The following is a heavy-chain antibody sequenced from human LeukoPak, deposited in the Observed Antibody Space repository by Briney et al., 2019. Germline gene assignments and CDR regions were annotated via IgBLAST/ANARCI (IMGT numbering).Heavy chain of an antibody. Sequence: ASVKVSCKASRGIFSSYAISWVGQAPGQGLEWMGGILPIFGTANYAQKFQGRVTITADESSSTAYMKLSSLRSEDTAVYYCARDLGDIVVVPATDYYYYGMDVWGKGTTVTVSS. CDR2: ILPIFGTA. CDR3: ARDLGDIVVVPATDYYYYGMDV. V-gene: IGHV1-69*13. CDR1: RGIFSSYA. D-gene: IGHD2-2*01. J-gene: IGHJ6*04.